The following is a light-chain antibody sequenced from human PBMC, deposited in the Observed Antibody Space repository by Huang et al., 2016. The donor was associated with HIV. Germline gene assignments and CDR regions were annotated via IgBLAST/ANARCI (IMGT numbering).Light chain of an antibody. CDR2: DAS. J-gene: IGKJ4*01. V-gene: IGKV3D-11*02. CDR1: QSVGSY. Sequence: EIVLTQSPATLSLSPGERANLSCRASQSVGSYLAWYQQKPGQAPRLLIYDASNRATGIPARFSGSGPGTDFTLTISSLEPEDFAVYYCQQRSNWHPLAFGGGTKVEIK. CDR3: QQRSNWHPLA.